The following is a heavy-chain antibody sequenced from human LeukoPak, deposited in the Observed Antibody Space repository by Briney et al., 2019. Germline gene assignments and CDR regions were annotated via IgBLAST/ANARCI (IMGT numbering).Heavy chain of an antibody. Sequence: ASVKVSCKASGGTFSSYTISWVRQAPGQGLEWMGRIIPIPGIANYAQKFQGRVTITADKSTSTAYMELSSLRSEDTAVYYCARDVGRELGDYWGQGTLVTVSS. CDR2: IIPIPGIA. V-gene: IGHV1-69*04. D-gene: IGHD7-27*01. J-gene: IGHJ4*02. CDR1: GGTFSSYT. CDR3: ARDVGRELGDY.